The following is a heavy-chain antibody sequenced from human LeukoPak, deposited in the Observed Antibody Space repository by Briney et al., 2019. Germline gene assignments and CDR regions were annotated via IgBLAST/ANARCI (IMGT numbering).Heavy chain of an antibody. D-gene: IGHD3/OR15-3a*01. CDR3: ARDRSYVFWKGLVDSDAFDI. V-gene: IGHV4-39*07. CDR1: GGSISSSSYY. J-gene: IGHJ3*02. CDR2: IYYSGST. Sequence: SETLSLTCTVSGGSISSSSYYWGWIRQPPGKGLEWIGSIYYSGSTNYNPSLKSRVTISVDTSKNQFSLKLSSVTAADTAVYYCARDRSYVFWKGLVDSDAFDIWGQGTMVTVSS.